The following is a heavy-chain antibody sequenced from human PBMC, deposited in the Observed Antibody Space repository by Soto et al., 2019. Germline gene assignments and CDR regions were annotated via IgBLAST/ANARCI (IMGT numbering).Heavy chain of an antibody. CDR2: IIPIFGTA. V-gene: IGHV1-69*13. Sequence: GASVKVSCKASGGTFSSYAISWVRQAPGQGLEWMGGIIPIFGTANYAQKFQGRVTITADESTSTAYMELSSLRSEDTAVYYCAIVEMPLRPHPPSSAFDIWGEGTMVTVSS. D-gene: IGHD2-2*01. CDR1: GGTFSSYA. CDR3: AIVEMPLRPHPPSSAFDI. J-gene: IGHJ3*02.